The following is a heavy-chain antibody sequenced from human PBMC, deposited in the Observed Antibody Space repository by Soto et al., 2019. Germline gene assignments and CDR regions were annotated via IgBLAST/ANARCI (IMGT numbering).Heavy chain of an antibody. Sequence: GGSLRLSCAASGFTFSSYAMSWVRQTPGKGLEWVSAISGSGGSTYYAGSVKGRFTISRDNSKNTLYLQMNSLRAEDTAVYYCTKETSLAAAGMEWYFDLWGRGTLVTVSS. V-gene: IGHV3-23*01. J-gene: IGHJ2*01. CDR3: TKETSLAAAGMEWYFDL. CDR2: ISGSGGST. CDR1: GFTFSSYA. D-gene: IGHD6-13*01.